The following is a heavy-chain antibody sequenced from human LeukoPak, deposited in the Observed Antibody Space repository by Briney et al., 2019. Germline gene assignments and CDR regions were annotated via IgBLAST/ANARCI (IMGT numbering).Heavy chain of an antibody. Sequence: ASVKVSCKASGGTFSSYAISWVRQAPGQGLEWMGGIIPIFGTANYAQKFQGRVTITADESTSTAYMELSSLRSEDTAVYYCARQDRPSYCSSTSCPGRGFDPWGQGTLVTASS. CDR2: IIPIFGTA. CDR1: GGTFSSYA. J-gene: IGHJ5*02. D-gene: IGHD2-2*01. CDR3: ARQDRPSYCSSTSCPGRGFDP. V-gene: IGHV1-69*01.